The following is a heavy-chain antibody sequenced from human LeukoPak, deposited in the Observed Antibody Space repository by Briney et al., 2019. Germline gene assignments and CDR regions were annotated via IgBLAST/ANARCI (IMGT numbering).Heavy chain of an antibody. CDR3: AKDNLGYSGYVGYFDY. CDR2: INSGSSTM. CDR1: GFTFSNYS. J-gene: IGHJ4*02. V-gene: IGHV3-48*01. Sequence: AGGSLRLSCAASGFTFSNYSMNWVRQAPGKGLEWVSYINSGSSTMYYADSVKGRFTISRDNSKNTLYLQMNSLRAEDTAVYYCAKDNLGYSGYVGYFDYWGQGTLVTVSS. D-gene: IGHD5-12*01.